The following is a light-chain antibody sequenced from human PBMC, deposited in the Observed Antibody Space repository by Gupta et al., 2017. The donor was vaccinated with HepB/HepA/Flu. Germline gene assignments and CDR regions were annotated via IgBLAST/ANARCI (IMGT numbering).Light chain of an antibody. V-gene: IGKV1-39*01. CDR1: HNFNNY. Sequence: DIQMTQSPSSLSASVGDRVTITCRASHNFNNYLNWYQQKPGKAPNLLINDASNLQSGVPSRFSGSGSGTDFTLTISSLQPEDSAVYYCQQSYRTAFTFGPGTKVNIK. CDR3: QQSYRTAFT. J-gene: IGKJ3*01. CDR2: DAS.